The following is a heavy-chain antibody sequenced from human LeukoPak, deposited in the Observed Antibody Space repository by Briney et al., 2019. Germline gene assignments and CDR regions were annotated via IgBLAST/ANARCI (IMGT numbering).Heavy chain of an antibody. J-gene: IGHJ4*02. V-gene: IGHV3-66*01. CDR1: GFTFSSYA. Sequence: GGSLRLSCAASGFTFSSYAMSWVRQAPGKGLEWVSVIYSGGSTYYADSVKGRFTISRDNSKNTLYLQMNSLRAEDTAVYYCARDPGARYSSGWYCLDYWGQGTLVTVSS. CDR3: ARDPGARYSSGWYCLDY. CDR2: IYSGGST. D-gene: IGHD6-19*01.